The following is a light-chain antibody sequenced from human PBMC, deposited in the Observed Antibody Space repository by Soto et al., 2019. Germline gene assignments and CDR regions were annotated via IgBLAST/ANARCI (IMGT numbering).Light chain of an antibody. J-gene: IGKJ2*01. CDR2: GAS. CDR1: RNVRSSH. Sequence: DIVLTQSPGTLSLSPGASATLSCRASRNVRSSHLAWYQQKPGQAPRLLIYGASTRATGIPDRFSGSGSGTAFTLPTSRLEPDGFAVYYCQQYGGSPLFSFGQGAKLEI. CDR3: QQYGGSPLFS. V-gene: IGKV3-20*01.